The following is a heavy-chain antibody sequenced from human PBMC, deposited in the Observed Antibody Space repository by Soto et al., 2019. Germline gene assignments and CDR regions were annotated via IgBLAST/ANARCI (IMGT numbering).Heavy chain of an antibody. V-gene: IGHV3-23*01. CDR2: IGGSGAPT. J-gene: IGHJ4*02. D-gene: IGHD1-1*01. CDR3: AKFSGPHWNELHFDY. CDR1: GFTFSTNA. Sequence: EVQLLDSGGGLVQPGGSLRLSCAASGFTFSTNAMTWVRQAPGKGLEWVSGIGGSGAPTYYADSVKGRFTVSRDNSKSTLYLQMDSLRADDTAVYYCAKFSGPHWNELHFDYWGQGTLVTVSS.